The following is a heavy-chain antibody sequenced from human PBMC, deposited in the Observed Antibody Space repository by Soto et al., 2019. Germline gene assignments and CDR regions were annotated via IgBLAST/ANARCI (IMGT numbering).Heavy chain of an antibody. J-gene: IGHJ6*02. V-gene: IGHV4-39*01. D-gene: IGHD2-8*01. CDR1: GGSISSSSYY. CDR3: ARHTEGTNGYYYYGMDV. CDR2: IYYSGST. Sequence: SETLSLTCTVSGGSISSSSYYWGWIRQPPGKGLEWIGSIYYSGSTYYNPSLKSRVTISVDTSKNQFSLKLSPVTAADTAVYYCARHTEGTNGYYYYGMDVWGQGTTVTVSS.